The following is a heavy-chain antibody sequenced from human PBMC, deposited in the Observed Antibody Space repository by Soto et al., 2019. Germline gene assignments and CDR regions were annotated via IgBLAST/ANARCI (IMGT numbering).Heavy chain of an antibody. CDR2: IYSGGST. CDR1: GFTVSSNY. J-gene: IGHJ6*03. CDR3: ASRNHYYYYYYMDV. Sequence: PGGSLRLSCAASGFTVSSNYMSWVRQAPGKGLEWVSVIYSGGSTYYADSVKGRFTISRDNSKNTLYLQMNSLRAEDTAVYYCASRNHYYYYYYMDVWGKGTTVTVSS. D-gene: IGHD1-1*01. V-gene: IGHV3-66*01.